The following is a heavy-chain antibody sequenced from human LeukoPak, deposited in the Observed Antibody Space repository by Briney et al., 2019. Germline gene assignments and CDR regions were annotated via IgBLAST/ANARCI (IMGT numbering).Heavy chain of an antibody. CDR1: GFTFSGYA. J-gene: IGHJ6*02. Sequence: GGSLRLSCAASGFTFSGYAMSWVRQVPGKGLEWVSTISHSGVTTYYADPVRGRFTISRDNPKNTLYLQMNSLGVDDTAVYYCAKDIAKNSPYGMDVWGQGTTVTVSS. D-gene: IGHD6-13*01. CDR3: AKDIAKNSPYGMDV. CDR2: ISHSGVTT. V-gene: IGHV3-23*01.